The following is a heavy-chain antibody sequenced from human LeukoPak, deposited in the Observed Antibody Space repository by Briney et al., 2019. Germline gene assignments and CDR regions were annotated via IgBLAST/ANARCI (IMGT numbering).Heavy chain of an antibody. D-gene: IGHD4-11*01. CDR1: GGSFSGYY. V-gene: IGHV4-34*01. CDR3: ARGVITVTTSWFDP. CDR2: INHSGST. Sequence: SETLSLTCAVYGGSFSGYYWSWIRQPPGKGLEWIGEINHSGSTNYNPSLKSRVTISVDTSKNQFSLKLSSVTAADTAVYYCARGVITVTTSWFDPWGQGTLVTVSS. J-gene: IGHJ5*02.